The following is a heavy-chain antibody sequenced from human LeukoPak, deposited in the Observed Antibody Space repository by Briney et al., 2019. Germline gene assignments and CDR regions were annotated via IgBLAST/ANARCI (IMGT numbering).Heavy chain of an antibody. CDR2: VSTTSNM. V-gene: IGHV3-48*02. J-gene: IGHJ4*02. CDR1: GFTFSSYT. Sequence: PGGSLRLSCAASGFTFSSYTMNWVRQAPGQGLEWVSYVSTTSNMWYADSVKGRFTISRDNAKNSLYLQMNSLRDEDTAVYYCAIDQDYASHYWGQGTLVTVSS. D-gene: IGHD4/OR15-4a*01. CDR3: AIDQDYASHY.